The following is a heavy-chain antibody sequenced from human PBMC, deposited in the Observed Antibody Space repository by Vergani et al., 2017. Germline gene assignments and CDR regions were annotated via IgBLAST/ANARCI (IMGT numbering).Heavy chain of an antibody. CDR3: ARSKGFGSALVRSGGFDI. CDR2: INHSGST. J-gene: IGHJ3*02. Sequence: QVQLQQWGAGLLKPSETLSLTCAVYGGSFSGYYWSWIRQPPGKGLEWIGEINHSGSTNYNPSLKSRVTISVDTSKNQFSLKLSSVTAADTAVYYCARSKGFGSALVRSGGFDIWGQGTMVTVSS. V-gene: IGHV4-34*01. CDR1: GGSFSGYY. D-gene: IGHD3-10*01.